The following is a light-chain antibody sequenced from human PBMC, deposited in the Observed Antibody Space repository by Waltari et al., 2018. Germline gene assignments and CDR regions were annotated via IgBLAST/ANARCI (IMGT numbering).Light chain of an antibody. J-gene: IGLJ2*01. CDR2: EDN. CDR3: QSFDSSHVV. CDR1: SGNIATNS. Sequence: FMLTQPHSVSDSPGKTVTISCTRSSGNIATNSVQWYQQRPGSAPTKVIYEDNKRPSGVPDRFSGSIDSSSNSASLIISGLKAEDEADYYCQSFDSSHVVFGGGTKLTVL. V-gene: IGLV6-57*03.